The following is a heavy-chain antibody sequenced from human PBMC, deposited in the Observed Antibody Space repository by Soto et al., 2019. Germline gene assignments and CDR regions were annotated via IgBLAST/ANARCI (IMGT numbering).Heavy chain of an antibody. J-gene: IGHJ4*02. Sequence: QVQLQESGPGLVKPSETLSLTCTVSGGYISSYYWSWIRQPPGKGLEWMGYIYYSGSTNYNPSLNSRFPISVDTSKNQFSLKLSSVTAADTAVYYCARRYGSCFDYWGQGTLVTVSS. D-gene: IGHD5-18*01. V-gene: IGHV4-59*08. CDR2: IYYSGST. CDR1: GGYISSYY. CDR3: ARRYGSCFDY.